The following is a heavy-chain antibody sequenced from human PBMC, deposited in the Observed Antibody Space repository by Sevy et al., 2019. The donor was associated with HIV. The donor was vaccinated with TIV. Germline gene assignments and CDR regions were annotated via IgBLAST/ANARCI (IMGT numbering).Heavy chain of an antibody. D-gene: IGHD2-2*03. Sequence: SETLSLSCTVSVSSGPISTSNSYWGWIRQPPGKGLEWIGSVHYRGSTYYHPSLKSRVTISIHTSRNLFSLELKSVTAADTAFYFCARHDGVNPGYFDSWGRGILVTVSS. V-gene: IGHV4-39*01. CDR3: ARHDGVNPGYFDS. CDR2: VHYRGST. J-gene: IGHJ4*02. CDR1: VSSGPISTSNSY.